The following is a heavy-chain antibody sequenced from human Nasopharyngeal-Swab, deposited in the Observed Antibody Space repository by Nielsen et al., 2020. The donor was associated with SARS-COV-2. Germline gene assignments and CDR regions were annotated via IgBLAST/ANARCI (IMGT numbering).Heavy chain of an antibody. CDR1: GGSISSSSYY. CDR2: IYYSGST. J-gene: IGHJ4*02. V-gene: IGHV4-39*01. D-gene: IGHD3-3*01. Sequence: GSLRLSCTVSGGSISSSSYYWGWIRQPPGKGLEWIGSIYYSGSTYYKSSLKSRVTISVDTSKKEFSLKLSSVIVADTAVYYCARLSWTTNGFWSGYYLGYFDYWGQGTLVTVSS. CDR3: ARLSWTTNGFWSGYYLGYFDY.